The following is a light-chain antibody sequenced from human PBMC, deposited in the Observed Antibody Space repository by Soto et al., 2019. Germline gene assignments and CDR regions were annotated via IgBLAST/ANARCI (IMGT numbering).Light chain of an antibody. V-gene: IGLV2-11*01. CDR3: CSYAGRYTWL. CDR2: DVS. Sequence: QSALTQPRSVSGSPGQSVTISCSGTSSDVGAYNLVSWYQQHPGKAPKLMIHDVSARPSGVPDRFSGSKSGNTASLTISGLRAEDEADYYCCSYAGRYTWLFGGGTKLTVL. J-gene: IGLJ3*02. CDR1: SSDVGAYNL.